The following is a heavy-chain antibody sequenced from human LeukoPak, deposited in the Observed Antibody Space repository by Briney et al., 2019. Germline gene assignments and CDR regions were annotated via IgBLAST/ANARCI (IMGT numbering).Heavy chain of an antibody. CDR3: ARNYCSGGRCYWYFDL. J-gene: IGHJ2*01. D-gene: IGHD2-15*01. V-gene: IGHV4-59*01. CDR2: IYYSGST. CDR1: GVSISSYY. Sequence: PSETLSLTCTVSGVSISSYYWSWLRQPPGKGLEWIGYIYYSGSTNYHPSLKSRVTISVDTSKNQFSLKLSSVTAADTAVYYCARNYCSGGRCYWYFDLWGRGTLVTVSS.